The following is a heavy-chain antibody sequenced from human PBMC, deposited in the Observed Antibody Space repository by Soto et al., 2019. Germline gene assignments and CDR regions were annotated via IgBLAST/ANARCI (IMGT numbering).Heavy chain of an antibody. CDR1: GGTFSSNS. CDR2: ISAYNGNT. J-gene: IGHJ6*02. CDR3: AREPRGMDV. Sequence: ASVKVSCKASGGTFSSNSFMWVRQAPGQGLEWMGWISAYNGNTNYAQKLQGRVTMTTDTSTSTAYMELRSLRSDDTAVYYCAREPRGMDVWGQGTTVTVSS. V-gene: IGHV1-18*01.